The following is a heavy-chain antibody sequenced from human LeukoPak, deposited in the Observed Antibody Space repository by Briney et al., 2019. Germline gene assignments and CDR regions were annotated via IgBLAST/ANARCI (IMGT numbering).Heavy chain of an antibody. Sequence: GASVNVSCKASGGTFSSYAINWVRQAPGQGLEWMGGIIPIFGTANYAQKFQGRVTITTDESTSTAYMELSSLRSEDTAVYYCASGGGLRFLEWLFPFDYWGQGTLVTVSS. V-gene: IGHV1-69*05. J-gene: IGHJ4*02. CDR3: ASGGGLRFLEWLFPFDY. CDR2: IIPIFGTA. CDR1: GGTFSSYA. D-gene: IGHD3-3*01.